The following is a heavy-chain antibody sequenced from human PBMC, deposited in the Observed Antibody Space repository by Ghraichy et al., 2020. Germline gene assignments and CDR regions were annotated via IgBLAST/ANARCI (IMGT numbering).Heavy chain of an antibody. CDR1: GFTFRSYA. Sequence: GGSLRLSCAASGFTFRSYAMSCVRQAPGKGLEWVSALSGSGGSTYYADSVKGRFTISRDNSKNTLFLQMSSLRAEDTAIYYCAKGAGVVSLDDSWGQGTLVTVSS. CDR2: LSGSGGST. D-gene: IGHD3-3*01. J-gene: IGHJ4*02. V-gene: IGHV3-23*01. CDR3: AKGAGVVSLDDS.